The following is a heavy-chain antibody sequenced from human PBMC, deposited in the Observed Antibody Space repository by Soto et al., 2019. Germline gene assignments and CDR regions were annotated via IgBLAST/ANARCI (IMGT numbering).Heavy chain of an antibody. CDR1: GGSISSGGYS. CDR2: IYHSGST. V-gene: IGHV4-30-2*01. CDR3: ARGVWGSYRPWDRRFDP. D-gene: IGHD3-16*02. J-gene: IGHJ5*02. Sequence: SETLSLTCAVSGGSISSGGYSWSWIRQPPGKGLEWIGYIYHSGSTYYNPSLKSRVTISVDRSKNQFSLRLSSVTAADTAVYYCARGVWGSYRPWDRRFDPWGQGTLVTVSS.